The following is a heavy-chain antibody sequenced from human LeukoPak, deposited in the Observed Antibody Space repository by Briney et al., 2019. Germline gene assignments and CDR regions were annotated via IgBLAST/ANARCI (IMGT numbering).Heavy chain of an antibody. D-gene: IGHD2-2*01. CDR2: IIPIFGTA. CDR3: ARSYCSSTSCYALFDY. Sequence: ASVKVSCKAPGGTFSSYAISWVRQAPGQGLEWMGGIIPIFGTANYAQKFQGRVTITADKSTSTAYMELSSLRSEDTAVYYCARSYCSSTSCYALFDYWGQGTLVTVSS. V-gene: IGHV1-69*06. J-gene: IGHJ4*02. CDR1: GGTFSSYA.